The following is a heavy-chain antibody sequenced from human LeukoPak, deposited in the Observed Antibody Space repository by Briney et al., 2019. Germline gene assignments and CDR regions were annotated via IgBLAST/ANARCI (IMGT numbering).Heavy chain of an antibody. CDR2: MNPNSGNT. CDR3: ARGGYCTNGVCYRKFDY. CDR1: GYTFTSYD. D-gene: IGHD2-8*01. J-gene: IGHJ4*02. V-gene: IGHV1-8*01. Sequence: ASVKFSCKASGYTFTSYDINWVRQATGQGLEWMGWMNPNSGNTGYAQKFQCRVTMTRNTSISTAYMALSSLRSEDTAVYYCARGGYCTNGVCYRKFDYWGQGTLVTVSS.